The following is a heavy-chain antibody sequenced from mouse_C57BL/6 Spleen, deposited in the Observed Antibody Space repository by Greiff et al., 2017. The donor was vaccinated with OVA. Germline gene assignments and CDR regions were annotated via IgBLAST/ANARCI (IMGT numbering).Heavy chain of an antibody. D-gene: IGHD2-3*01. CDR1: GYTFTDYY. CDR3: ARSYDHDY. CDR2: INPNNGGT. J-gene: IGHJ2*01. V-gene: IGHV1-26*01. Sequence: EVQLQQSGPELVKPGASVKISCKASGYTFTDYYMNWVKQSPGKSLEWIGDINPNNGGTRYNQKFKGKATLTVDKSSSTAYMELRSLTSEDSAVDYCARSYDHDYWGQGTTLTVSS.